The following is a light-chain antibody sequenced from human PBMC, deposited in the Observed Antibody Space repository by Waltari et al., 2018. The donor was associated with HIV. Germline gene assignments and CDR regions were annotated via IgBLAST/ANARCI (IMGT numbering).Light chain of an antibody. J-gene: IGKJ4*01. CDR3: QQYNDWPLT. CDR1: QTVRNS. V-gene: IGKV3-15*01. Sequence: EIVMTQSPATLSVSPGERATVSCRASQTVRNSLAWYQQKPGQAPRLLIFGASTRATGIAARFSGSGSGTEFALTISSLQSEDFAVYYCQQYNDWPLTFGGGTRVEIK. CDR2: GAS.